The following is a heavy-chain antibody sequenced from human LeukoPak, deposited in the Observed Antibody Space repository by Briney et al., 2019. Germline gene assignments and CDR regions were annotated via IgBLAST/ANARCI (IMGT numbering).Heavy chain of an antibody. CDR1: GFTFSSYS. V-gene: IGHV3-21*01. D-gene: IGHD3-3*01. CDR3: ARDSEPDFWSGYYCLDY. CDR2: ISSSSSYI. J-gene: IGHJ4*02. Sequence: GGSLRLSCAASGFTFSSYSMNLVRQAPGKGLEWVSSISSSSSYIYYADSVKGRFTISRDNAKNSLYLQMNSLRAEDTAVYYCARDSEPDFWSGYYCLDYWGQGTLVTVSS.